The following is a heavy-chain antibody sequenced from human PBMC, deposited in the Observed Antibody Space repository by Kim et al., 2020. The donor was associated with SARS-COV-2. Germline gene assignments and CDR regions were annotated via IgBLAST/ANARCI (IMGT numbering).Heavy chain of an antibody. CDR1: GFTFSSYA. J-gene: IGHJ4*02. CDR3: AKVESKRPILTGYYATFDY. V-gene: IGHV3-23*01. CDR2: ISGSGGST. Sequence: GGSLRLSCAASGFTFSSYAMSWVRQAPGKGLEWVSAISGSGGSTYYADSVKGRFTISRDNSKNTLYLQMNSLRAEDTAVYYCAKVESKRPILTGYYATFDYWGQGTLVTVSS. D-gene: IGHD3-9*01.